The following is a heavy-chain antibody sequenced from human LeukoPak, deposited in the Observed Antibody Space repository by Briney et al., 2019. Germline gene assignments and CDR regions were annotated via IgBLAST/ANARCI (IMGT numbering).Heavy chain of an antibody. V-gene: IGHV1-2*02. Sequence: ASVKVSCKASGYTFTGYYMHWVRQAPGQGLEWMGWINPNSGGTNYAQKFQGRVTMTRDTSISTAYMELSRLRSDDTAVYYCARINGYCSSTSCSKLLDYWGQGTLVTVSS. CDR2: INPNSGGT. CDR3: ARINGYCSSTSCSKLLDY. CDR1: GYTFTGYY. D-gene: IGHD2-2*03. J-gene: IGHJ4*02.